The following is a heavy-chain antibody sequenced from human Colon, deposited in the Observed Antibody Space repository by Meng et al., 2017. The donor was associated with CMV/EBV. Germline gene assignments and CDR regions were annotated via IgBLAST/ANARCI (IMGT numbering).Heavy chain of an antibody. D-gene: IGHD6-25*01. V-gene: IGHV3-21*01. Sequence: EVHLVESWXXXXXPXXAXXLSCAASGFTFTSYSMNWVRQAPGKGLEWVSSLDTTSTYIYYADSVKGRFTISRDNAKNSLYLQMNSLRADDTAIYYCARGGVTTGGYDYWGQGTLVTVSS. J-gene: IGHJ4*02. CDR3: ARGGVTTGGYDY. CDR2: LDTTSTYI. CDR1: GFTFTSYS.